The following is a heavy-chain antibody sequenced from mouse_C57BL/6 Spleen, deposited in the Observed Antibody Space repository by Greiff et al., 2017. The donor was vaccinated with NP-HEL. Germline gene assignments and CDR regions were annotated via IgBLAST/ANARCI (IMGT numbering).Heavy chain of an antibody. Sequence: LVESGPELVKPGASVKISCKASGYAFSSSWMNWVKQRPGKGLEWIGRIYPGDGDTNYNGKFKGKATLTADKSSSTAYMQLSSLTSEDSAVYFCARSGYGSSPLSYFDYWGQGTTLTVSS. CDR1: GYAFSSSW. J-gene: IGHJ2*01. V-gene: IGHV1-82*01. CDR3: ARSGYGSSPLSYFDY. CDR2: IYPGDGDT. D-gene: IGHD1-1*01.